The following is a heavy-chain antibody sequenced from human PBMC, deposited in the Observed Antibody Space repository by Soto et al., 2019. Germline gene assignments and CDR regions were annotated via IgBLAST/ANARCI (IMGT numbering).Heavy chain of an antibody. CDR3: ATMTTATETFDY. V-gene: IGHV4-30-4*01. Sequence: PSETLSLTCTVSGGSISSGDYYWSWIRQPPGKGLEWIGYIYYSGSTYYNPSLKSRVTISVDTSKNQFSLKLSSVTAADTAVYYCATMTTATETFDYWGQGTLVTVSS. CDR2: IYYSGST. CDR1: GGSISSGDYY. D-gene: IGHD4-17*01. J-gene: IGHJ4*02.